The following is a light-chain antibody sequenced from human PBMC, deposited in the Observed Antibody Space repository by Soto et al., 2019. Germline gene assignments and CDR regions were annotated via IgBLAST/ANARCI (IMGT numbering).Light chain of an antibody. CDR1: QTFSNSF. J-gene: IGKJ5*01. Sequence: SVFTQSPGTPSFSPRERATLSCSSSQTFSNSFLSWFQQIPGQAPRLLIYGASYRATGIPDRFSGSGSGTDFTLTISRLEPEDFAVYYCQQYGSSPITFGQGTRLEIK. V-gene: IGKV3-20*01. CDR2: GAS. CDR3: QQYGSSPIT.